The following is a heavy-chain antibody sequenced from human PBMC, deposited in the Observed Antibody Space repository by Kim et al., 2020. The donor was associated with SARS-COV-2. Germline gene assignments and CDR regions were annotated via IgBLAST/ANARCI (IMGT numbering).Heavy chain of an antibody. J-gene: IGHJ5*02. V-gene: IGHV2-5*02. CDR2: IYWDDDK. Sequence: SGPTLVKPTQTLTLTCTFSGFSLSTSGVGVGWIRQPPGKALEWLALIYWDDDKRYSPSLKSRLTITKDTSKNQVVLTLTNMDPVDTATYYCAHRRGYDILGLHTWFDPWGERTLVTVSP. CDR3: AHRRGYDILGLHTWFDP. D-gene: IGHD3-9*01. CDR1: GFSLSTSGVG.